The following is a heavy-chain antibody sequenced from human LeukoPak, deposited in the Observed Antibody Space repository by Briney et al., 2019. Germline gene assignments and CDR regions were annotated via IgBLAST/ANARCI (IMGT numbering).Heavy chain of an antibody. V-gene: IGHV4-39*07. CDR2: IYYSGST. J-gene: IGHJ3*02. D-gene: IGHD5-18*01. Sequence: SETLSLTCTVSGGSISSSSYYWGWIRQPPGKGLEWIGSIYYSGSTYYNPPLKSRVTISVDTSKNQFSLKLSSVTAADTAVYYCARSRSGYSYDHAAFEIWGQGTVVTVSS. CDR1: GGSISSSSYY. CDR3: ARSRSGYSYDHAAFEI.